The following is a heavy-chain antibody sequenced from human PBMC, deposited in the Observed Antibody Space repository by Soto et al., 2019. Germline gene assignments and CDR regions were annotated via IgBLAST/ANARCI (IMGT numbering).Heavy chain of an antibody. Sequence: GGSLRLSCAASGFTVSSNYMTWVRQAPGKGLEWVSVIYSGGSTYYADSVKGRFTTSRDNAKNTLYLQMNSLRAEDTAVYYCARDRGLPDAFDIWGQGTMVTVSS. J-gene: IGHJ3*02. V-gene: IGHV3-66*01. CDR2: IYSGGST. D-gene: IGHD3-16*01. CDR1: GFTVSSNY. CDR3: ARDRGLPDAFDI.